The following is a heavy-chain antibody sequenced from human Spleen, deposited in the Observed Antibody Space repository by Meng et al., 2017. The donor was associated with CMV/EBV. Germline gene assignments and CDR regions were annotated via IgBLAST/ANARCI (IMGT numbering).Heavy chain of an antibody. Sequence: NVACKASGGTFSSYSITWVRQVPGQGLEWMGGISPIFGTANYAQKFQGRVTITTDDSTSTAYMELSNLRSEDTAVYYCARGIVGDTHWGQGTLVTVSS. CDR3: ARGIVGDTH. D-gene: IGHD1-26*01. CDR1: GGTFSSYS. CDR2: ISPIFGTA. J-gene: IGHJ4*02. V-gene: IGHV1-69*05.